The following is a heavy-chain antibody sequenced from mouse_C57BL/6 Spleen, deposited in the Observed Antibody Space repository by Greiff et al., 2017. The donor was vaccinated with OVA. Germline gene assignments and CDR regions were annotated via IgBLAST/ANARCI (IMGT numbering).Heavy chain of an antibody. V-gene: IGHV1-18*01. CDR3: ARSLYYGSSPFDY. J-gene: IGHJ2*01. D-gene: IGHD1-1*01. CDR1: GYTFTDYN. CDR2: INPNNGGT. Sequence: VQLQQSGPELVKPGASVKIPCKASGYTFTDYNMDWVKQSHGKSLEWIGDINPNNGGTIYNQKFKGKATLTVDKSSSTAYMELRSLTSEDTAVYYCARSLYYGSSPFDYRGQGTTLTVSS.